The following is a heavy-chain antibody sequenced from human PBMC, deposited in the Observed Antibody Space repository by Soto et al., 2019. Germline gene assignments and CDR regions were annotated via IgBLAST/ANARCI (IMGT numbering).Heavy chain of an antibody. CDR3: ARTPLPRGNFGMDV. CDR2: IDWDDDK. V-gene: IGHV2-70*18. J-gene: IGHJ6*02. CDR1: GFSLSTSEMC. Sequence: GSGPTLVNPTQTLTLTCTFSGFSLSTSEMCVTWVRQPPGKALEWLALIDWDDDKYYSTSLKTRLTISKDTSKNQVVLTMTNMDPVDTATYYCARTPLPRGNFGMDVWGQGTTVTVSS.